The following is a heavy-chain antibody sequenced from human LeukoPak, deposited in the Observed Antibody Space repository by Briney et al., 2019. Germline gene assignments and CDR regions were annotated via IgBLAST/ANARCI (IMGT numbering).Heavy chain of an antibody. CDR3: ARVVSSSYYFDY. D-gene: IGHD6-6*01. V-gene: IGHV4-59*01. CDR1: GGSISSYY. Sequence: PSETLSLTCTVSGGSISSYYWSWIRQPPGKGLEWIGYIYYSGSTSYNPSLKSRVTISVDTSKNQFSLKLSSVTAADTAVYYCARVVSSSYYFDYWGQGTLVTVSS. J-gene: IGHJ4*02. CDR2: IYYSGST.